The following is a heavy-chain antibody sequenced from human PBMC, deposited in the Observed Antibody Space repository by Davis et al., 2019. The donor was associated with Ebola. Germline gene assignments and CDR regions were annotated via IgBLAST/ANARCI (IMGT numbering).Heavy chain of an antibody. J-gene: IGHJ5*02. V-gene: IGHV3-11*04. D-gene: IGHD1-7*01. CDR2: ISSSSSTI. Sequence: GGSLRLSCAASGFTFSDYYMSWIRQAPGKGLEWVSYISSSSSTIYYADSVKGRFTISRDNAKNSLYLQMNSLRAEDTAVYYCARDELELRFGDNWFDPWGQGTLVTVSS. CDR1: GFTFSDYY. CDR3: ARDELELRFGDNWFDP.